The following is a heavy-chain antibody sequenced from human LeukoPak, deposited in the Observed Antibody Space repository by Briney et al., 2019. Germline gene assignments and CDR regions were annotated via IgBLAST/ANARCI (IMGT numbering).Heavy chain of an antibody. J-gene: IGHJ4*02. V-gene: IGHV4-4*02. CDR2: IYHSGST. CDR3: ARERTLFPGDSSGYFDY. D-gene: IGHD3-22*01. CDR1: GGSISSSNW. Sequence: PSGTLSLTCAVSGGSISSSNWWCWVRQPPGKGLEGIGEIYHSGSTNYNPSLKSRVTISVDTSKNQFSLKLSSVTAADTAVYYCARERTLFPGDSSGYFDYWGRGTLVTVSS.